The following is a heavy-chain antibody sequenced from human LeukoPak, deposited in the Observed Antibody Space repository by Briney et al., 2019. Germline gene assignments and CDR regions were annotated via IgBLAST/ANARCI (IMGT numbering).Heavy chain of an antibody. Sequence: SETLSLTCTVSGGSISSGSYYWSWIRQPAGKGLEWIGRIYTSGSTNYNPSLKSRVTISVDTSKNQFSLKLSSVTAADTAVYYCARIGGSYRFDYWGQGTLVTVSS. V-gene: IGHV4-61*02. CDR3: ARIGGSYRFDY. CDR1: GGSISSGSYY. J-gene: IGHJ4*02. D-gene: IGHD1-26*01. CDR2: IYTSGST.